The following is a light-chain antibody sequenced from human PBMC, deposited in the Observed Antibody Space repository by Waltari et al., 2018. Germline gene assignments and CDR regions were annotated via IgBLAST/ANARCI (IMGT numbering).Light chain of an antibody. CDR1: QAISNY. CDR2: AAS. J-gene: IGKJ1*01. Sequence: DIQMTQSPSSLSASVGDRVTITCRASQAISNYIAWYQQKPGTAPNLLIYAASTLQSGVPSRFSGSGSGTVFTLTISSLQPEDVVTYYCQKYDSAATWTFGQGTKVEIK. CDR3: QKYDSAATWT. V-gene: IGKV1-27*01.